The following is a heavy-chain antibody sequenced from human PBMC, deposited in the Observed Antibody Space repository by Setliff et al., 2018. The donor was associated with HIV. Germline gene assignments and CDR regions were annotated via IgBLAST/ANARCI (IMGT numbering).Heavy chain of an antibody. D-gene: IGHD3-22*01. CDR2: INPSGGSA. V-gene: IGHV1-46*01. CDR1: GYTFTSYY. J-gene: IGHJ3*02. Sequence: ASVKVSCKASGYTFTSYYLHWVRQAPGQGLEWMGMINPSGGSASYAQKFQGRVTMSRDTSTSTVCMELSSLRSEDTAVYYCARDYFDSSAYHYGFGAFDIWGQGTTVTVSS. CDR3: ARDYFDSSAYHYGFGAFDI.